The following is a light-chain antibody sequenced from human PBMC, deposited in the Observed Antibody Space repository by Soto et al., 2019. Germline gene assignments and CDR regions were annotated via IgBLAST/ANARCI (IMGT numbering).Light chain of an antibody. CDR1: QNIRGW. CDR3: QQYSTYSNT. CDR2: EAS. J-gene: IGKJ2*01. Sequence: DIQMTQSPSTLSAFVGDRVTITCRASQNIRGWLAWYQQRPGKAPDLLIFEASNLKSGVPSRFGGSGGGTEFTLTISSLQPDDSATYYCQQYSTYSNTFGQGTKLEIK. V-gene: IGKV1-5*01.